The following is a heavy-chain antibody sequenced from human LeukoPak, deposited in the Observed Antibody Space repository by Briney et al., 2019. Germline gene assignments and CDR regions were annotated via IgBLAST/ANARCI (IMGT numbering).Heavy chain of an antibody. CDR3: ARYHGGTYSSGPVYFDY. V-gene: IGHV3-23*01. CDR1: GFTFSNYA. J-gene: IGHJ4*02. D-gene: IGHD3-22*01. Sequence: GGSLRLSCAASGFTFSNYAMSWVRQAPGKGLEWVLSISNSGGSTYSADSVKGPFTTSRDNSRGTLYLQMSSLRADDTAIYYCARYHGGTYSSGPVYFDYWGQGTLVTVSS. CDR2: ISNSGGST.